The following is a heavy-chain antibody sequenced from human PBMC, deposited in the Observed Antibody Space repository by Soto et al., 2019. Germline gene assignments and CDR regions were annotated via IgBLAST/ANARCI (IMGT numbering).Heavy chain of an antibody. J-gene: IGHJ3*02. CDR2: SYFTGDT. V-gene: IGHV4-39*01. CDR3: ARRTIVVAGPDVFDI. CDR1: GGSISSGTYS. Sequence: PSETLSLTCTVSGGSISSGTYSWGWIRQPPGKGLEWIGNSYFTGDTHYNPSLNSRVTMSVDTSKSQFSLKMSSVTATDTAVYYCARRTIVVAGPDVFDIWGQGTMVTVSS. D-gene: IGHD6-19*01.